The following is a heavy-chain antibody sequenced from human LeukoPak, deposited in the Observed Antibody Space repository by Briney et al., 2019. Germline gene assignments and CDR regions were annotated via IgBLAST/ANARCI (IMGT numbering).Heavy chain of an antibody. Sequence: SETLSITCTDSGDSISSYYWSWIRQPPGKGLEWIGYIYYSGSTNYNPSLKSRVTISVDTSKNQFSLKLSSVTAADTAVYYCARAAMEDHTWFDPWGQGTLVTVSS. D-gene: IGHD2-2*01. CDR1: GDSISSYY. CDR3: ARAAMEDHTWFDP. V-gene: IGHV4-59*12. CDR2: IYYSGST. J-gene: IGHJ5*02.